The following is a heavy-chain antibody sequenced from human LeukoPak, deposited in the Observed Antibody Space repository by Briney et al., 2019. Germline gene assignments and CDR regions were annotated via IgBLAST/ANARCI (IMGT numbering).Heavy chain of an antibody. CDR2: ISYDGSNK. Sequence: QPGRSLRLSCAASGFTFSSYAMHWVRQAPGKGLEWVAVISYDGSNKYYADSVKGRFTISRDNAKNSLYLQMNSLRAEDTAVYYCARDNRLEMATILTTGISYYYYYYMDVWGKGTTVTVSS. V-gene: IGHV3-30*04. CDR1: GFTFSSYA. J-gene: IGHJ6*03. D-gene: IGHD5-24*01. CDR3: ARDNRLEMATILTTGISYYYYYYMDV.